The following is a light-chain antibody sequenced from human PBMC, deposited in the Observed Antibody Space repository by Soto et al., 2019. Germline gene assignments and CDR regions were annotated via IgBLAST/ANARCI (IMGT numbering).Light chain of an antibody. CDR1: SSDVGGYNS. CDR3: SSLTTGHTYV. Sequence: QSALTQPASVSGSPGQSITISCTGTSSDVGGYNSVCWHQQHPGKAPKLMIYEVRNRPSGVSDRFSASKSGNTASLTISGLQADDEADSYFSSLTTGHTYVFGSGTKLTVL. V-gene: IGLV2-14*01. J-gene: IGLJ1*01. CDR2: EVR.